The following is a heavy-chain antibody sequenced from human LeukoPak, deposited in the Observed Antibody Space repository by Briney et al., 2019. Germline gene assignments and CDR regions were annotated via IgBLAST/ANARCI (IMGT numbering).Heavy chain of an antibody. D-gene: IGHD6-13*01. CDR2: INHGGST. CDR1: GGSFSDYY. Sequence: SETLSLTCAVYGGSFSDYYWSWIRQPPGKGLEWIGEINHGGSTNYNPSLKSRVTLSVDTSKNQFSLKLTSVTAADTAVYYCARDGYSTPDVWGQGTTVTVSS. J-gene: IGHJ6*02. V-gene: IGHV4-34*01. CDR3: ARDGYSTPDV.